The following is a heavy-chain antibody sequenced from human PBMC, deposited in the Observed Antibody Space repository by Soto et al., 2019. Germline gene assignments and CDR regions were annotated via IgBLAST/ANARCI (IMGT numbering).Heavy chain of an antibody. CDR1: GGSFSGYY. CDR3: ARMTTVTMGSYYYYYYGMDV. J-gene: IGHJ6*02. CDR2: INHSGST. Sequence: PSETLSLTCAVYGGSFSGYYWSWIRQPPGKGLEWIGEINHSGSTNYNPSLKSRVTISVDTSKNQFSLKLSSVTAADTAVYYCARMTTVTMGSYYYYYYGMDVWGQGTTVTVPS. V-gene: IGHV4-34*01. D-gene: IGHD4-17*01.